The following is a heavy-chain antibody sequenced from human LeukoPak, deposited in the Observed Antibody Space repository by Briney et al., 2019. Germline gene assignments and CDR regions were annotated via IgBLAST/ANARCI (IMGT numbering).Heavy chain of an antibody. D-gene: IGHD4-17*01. V-gene: IGHV3-23*01. CDR3: ARDPYGDYGFDY. J-gene: IGHJ4*02. Sequence: GGTLRLSCAASGFTFSSYGMSWVRQAPGKGLEWVSAISGSGGSTYYADSVKGRFTISRDNAKNSLYLQMNSLRAEDTAVYYCARDPYGDYGFDYWGQGTLVTVSS. CDR1: GFTFSSYG. CDR2: ISGSGGST.